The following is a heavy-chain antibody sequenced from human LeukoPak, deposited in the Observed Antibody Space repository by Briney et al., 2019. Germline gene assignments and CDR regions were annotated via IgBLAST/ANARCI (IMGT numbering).Heavy chain of an antibody. CDR3: ARGRREYCSSTSCYRYNWFDP. CDR2: INHSGST. D-gene: IGHD2-2*01. J-gene: IGHJ5*02. CDR1: GGSFSGYY. V-gene: IGHV4-34*01. Sequence: SETLTLTCAVYGGSFSGYYWSWIRQPPGKGLEWIGEINHSGSTNYNPSLKSRVTISVDTSTNQFLLKLSSVTAADTAVYYWARGRREYCSSTSCYRYNWFDPRGQGTLVTVSS.